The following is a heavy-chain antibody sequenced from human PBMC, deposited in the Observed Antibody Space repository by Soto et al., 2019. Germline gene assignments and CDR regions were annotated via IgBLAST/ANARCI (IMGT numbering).Heavy chain of an antibody. CDR3: AKDSARRPRSLVTHYYYYGMDV. V-gene: IGHV3-30*18. CDR2: ISYDGSNK. D-gene: IGHD2-15*01. J-gene: IGHJ6*02. Sequence: HPGGSLRLSCAASGFTFSSYGMHWVRQAPGKGLEWVAVISYDGSNKYYADSVKGRFTISRDNSKNTLYLQMNSLRAEDTAVYYCAKDSARRPRSLVTHYYYYGMDVWGQGTTVTVSS. CDR1: GFTFSSYG.